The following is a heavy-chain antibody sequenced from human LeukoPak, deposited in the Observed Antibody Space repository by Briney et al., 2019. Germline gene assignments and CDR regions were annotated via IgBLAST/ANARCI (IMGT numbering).Heavy chain of an antibody. Sequence: PSETLSLTCTVSGGSISSYFWSWIRQPPGKGLEWIVYIYYSGSTNYNPSLKSRVTISVDTSKNQFSLKLSSVTAADTAVYYCARGHFLGTGTNWFDPWGQGTLVTVSS. CDR1: GGSISSYF. CDR2: IYYSGST. V-gene: IGHV4-59*01. J-gene: IGHJ5*02. D-gene: IGHD1-1*01. CDR3: ARGHFLGTGTNWFDP.